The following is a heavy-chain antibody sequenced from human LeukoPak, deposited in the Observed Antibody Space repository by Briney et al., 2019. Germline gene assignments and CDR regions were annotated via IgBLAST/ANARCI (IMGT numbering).Heavy chain of an antibody. D-gene: IGHD3-10*01. Sequence: ASVKVSCKASGYTFTSYDINWVRQATGQGLEWMGWMNPNSGNTGYAQKFQGRVTITRNTSISTAYMELSSLRSEDTAVYYCARGAKKDIQDYYGSGSYNPPYYYYYYYMDVWGKGTTVTISS. CDR2: MNPNSGNT. J-gene: IGHJ6*03. CDR1: GYTFTSYD. CDR3: ARGAKKDIQDYYGSGSYNPPYYYYYYYMDV. V-gene: IGHV1-8*03.